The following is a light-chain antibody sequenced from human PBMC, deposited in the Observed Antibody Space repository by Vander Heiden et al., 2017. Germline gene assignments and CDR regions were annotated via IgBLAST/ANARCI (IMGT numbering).Light chain of an antibody. CDR3: QQCYTTPLT. CDR1: QSSSSY. CDR2: AAS. V-gene: IGKV1-39*01. Sequence: DIQMTQSPSSLSASVGDRVTITCRASQSSSSYLNWYQQKPWKAPKLLIYAASSLQSGVPSRFSGSGSGTDFTLTISSLQPEDFATYYCQQCYTTPLTFGGGTKLEI. J-gene: IGKJ4*01.